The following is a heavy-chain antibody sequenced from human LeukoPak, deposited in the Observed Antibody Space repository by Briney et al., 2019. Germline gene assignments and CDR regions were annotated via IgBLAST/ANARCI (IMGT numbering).Heavy chain of an antibody. CDR2: IYYSGST. CDR1: GGSISSYY. J-gene: IGHJ5*02. Sequence: SETLSLTCTVSGGSISSYYWSWIRQPPGKGLEWIGYIYYSGSTNYNPSLKSRVSISVVTSKNQFSLNLSSVTAADTAVYYCARGDFWSGYSYWFDPWGQGTLVTVSS. V-gene: IGHV4-59*01. CDR3: ARGDFWSGYSYWFDP. D-gene: IGHD3-3*01.